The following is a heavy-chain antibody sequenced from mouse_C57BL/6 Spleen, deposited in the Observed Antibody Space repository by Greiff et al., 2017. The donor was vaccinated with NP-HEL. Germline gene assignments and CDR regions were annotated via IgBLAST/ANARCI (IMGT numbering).Heavy chain of an antibody. CDR3: ARDEDYYGSSFYWYFDV. J-gene: IGHJ1*03. Sequence: EVQLVESGGGLVKPGGSLKLSCAASGFTFSSYAMSWVRQTPEKRLEWVATISDGGSYTYYPDNVKGRFTISRDNAKNNLYLQMSHLKSEDTAMYYCARDEDYYGSSFYWYFDVWGTGTTVTVSS. CDR2: ISDGGSYT. CDR1: GFTFSSYA. V-gene: IGHV5-4*01. D-gene: IGHD1-1*01.